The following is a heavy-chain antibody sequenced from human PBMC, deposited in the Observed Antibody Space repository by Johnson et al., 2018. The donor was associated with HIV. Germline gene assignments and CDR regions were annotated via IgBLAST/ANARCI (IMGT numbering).Heavy chain of an antibody. D-gene: IGHD2-8*01. V-gene: IGHV3-53*01. J-gene: IGHJ3*02. CDR3: ARVSAVEGAGVSLRLMVYASDAFDI. CDR1: GFTVSSNY. Sequence: AQLVESGGGLIQPGGSLRLSCAASGFTVSSNYMSWVRQAPGKGLEWVSVIYSGGSTYYADSVKGRFTISRDNSKNTLYLQMNSLRAEDTAVYHCARVSAVEGAGVSLRLMVYASDAFDIWGQGTMVTVSS. CDR2: IYSGGST.